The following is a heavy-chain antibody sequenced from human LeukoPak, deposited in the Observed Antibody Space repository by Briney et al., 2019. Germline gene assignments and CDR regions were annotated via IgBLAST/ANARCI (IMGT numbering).Heavy chain of an antibody. CDR2: TYYNSRWYN. V-gene: IGHV6-1*01. Sequence: SQTLSLTCAISGDSVSSNSAAWNWIRQSPSRGLEWLGRTYYNSRWYNDYAVSLKSRITINPDTSKSQFSLQLNSVTPEDIAVYYCAKDSGWRFDHWGQGTLVTVTS. D-gene: IGHD6-19*01. CDR1: GDSVSSNSAA. J-gene: IGHJ4*02. CDR3: AKDSGWRFDH.